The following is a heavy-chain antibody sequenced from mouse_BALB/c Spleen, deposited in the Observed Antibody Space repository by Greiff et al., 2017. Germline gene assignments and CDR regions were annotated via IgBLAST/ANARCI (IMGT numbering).Heavy chain of an antibody. D-gene: IGHD3-3*01. CDR2: IYPSDSYT. CDR1: GYTFPSYW. Sequence: QVQLQQPGAELVRPGASVKLSCKASGYTFPSYWINWVKQRPGQGLEWIGNIYPSDSYTNYNQKFKDKATLTVDKSSSTAYMQLSSPTSEDAAVYYCTRGDEGCAYRGQGTLVTGSA. CDR3: TRGDEGCAY. V-gene: IGHV1-69*02. J-gene: IGHJ3*01.